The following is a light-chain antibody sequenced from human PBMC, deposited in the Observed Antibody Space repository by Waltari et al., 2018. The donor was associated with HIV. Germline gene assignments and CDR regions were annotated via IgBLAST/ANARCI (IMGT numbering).Light chain of an antibody. J-gene: IGKJ1*01. CDR2: TAS. CDR3: QQSYSSPPT. CDR1: QNIRSN. Sequence: DIQMTQSPSSLSASVGDRVTITCRASQNIRSNLNWYQQKPGKAPKLLIYTASSLQNRVPSRFSGSGSGTDFTLTISNLQPEDFATYHCQQSYSSPPTFGQGTNVKIK. V-gene: IGKV1-39*01.